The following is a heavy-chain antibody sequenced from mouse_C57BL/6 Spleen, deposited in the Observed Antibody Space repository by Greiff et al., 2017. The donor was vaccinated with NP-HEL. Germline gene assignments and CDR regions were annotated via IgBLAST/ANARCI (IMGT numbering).Heavy chain of an antibody. CDR3: ARQGRGDWYFDA. CDR2: ISSGSSTI. J-gene: IGHJ1*03. D-gene: IGHD3-3*01. Sequence: EVKLVESGGGLVKPGGSLKLSCAASGFTFSDYGMHWVRQAPEKGLEWVAYISSGSSTIYYADTVKGRYTISRDNAKNTLFLQMTSLRSEDTTMYYCARQGRGDWYFDAWGKGTTVTVSS. CDR1: GFTFSDYG. V-gene: IGHV5-17*01.